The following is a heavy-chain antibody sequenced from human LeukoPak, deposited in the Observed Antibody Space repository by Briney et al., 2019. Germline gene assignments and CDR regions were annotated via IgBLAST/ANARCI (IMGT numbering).Heavy chain of an antibody. Sequence: GSSVKVSCKASGGTFSSYAISWVRQAPGQGLEWMGGIIPIFGTANYAQKFQGRVTITADESTSTAYMELSSLRSEDTAVYYCAMTIIPLHIQLWSYDAFDIWGQGTMVTVSS. CDR2: IIPIFGTA. J-gene: IGHJ3*02. CDR1: GGTFSSYA. D-gene: IGHD5-18*01. CDR3: AMTIIPLHIQLWSYDAFDI. V-gene: IGHV1-69*01.